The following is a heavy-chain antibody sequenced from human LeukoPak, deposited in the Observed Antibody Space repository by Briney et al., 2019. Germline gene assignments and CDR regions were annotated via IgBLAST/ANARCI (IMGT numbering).Heavy chain of an antibody. CDR1: GYSFTSYW. CDR3: AGGTNPRNYYYYGMDV. D-gene: IGHD3-16*01. CDR2: IYPGDSDT. J-gene: IGHJ6*02. Sequence: GESLKISCKGSGYSFTSYWIGWVRQMPGKGLEWMGIIYPGDSDTRYSPSLQGQVTISADKSISTAYLQWSSLKASDTAMYYCAGGTNPRNYYYYGMDVWGQGTTVTVSS. V-gene: IGHV5-51*01.